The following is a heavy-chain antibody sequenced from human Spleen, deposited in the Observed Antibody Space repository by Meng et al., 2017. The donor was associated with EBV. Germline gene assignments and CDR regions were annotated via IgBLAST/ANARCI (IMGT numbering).Heavy chain of an antibody. CDR3: ATLLHWDPGY. CDR1: GYTFIYYA. J-gene: IGHJ4*02. D-gene: IGHD7-27*01. Sequence: QVQLVQSGAEVKKPGASVKVSCKASGYTFIYYAMHWVRQAPGQNLEWMGWINAGNGDTEYSQKFQGRVVITRDTSASTAYMELSSLRSEDTAVYYCATLLHWDPGYWGQGTLVTVSS. V-gene: IGHV1-3*01. CDR2: INAGNGDT.